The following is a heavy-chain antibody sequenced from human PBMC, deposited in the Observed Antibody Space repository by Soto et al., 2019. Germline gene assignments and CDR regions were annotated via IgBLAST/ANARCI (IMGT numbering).Heavy chain of an antibody. V-gene: IGHV3-23*01. CDR2: ISGSGGST. CDR1: GFTFSSYA. D-gene: IGHD3-3*01. CDR3: AKVPEYDFWSGWSPDY. Sequence: GGSLRLSCAASGFTFSSYAMSWVRQAPGKGLEWVSAISGSGGSTYYADSVKGRFTISRDNSKNTLYLQMNSLRAEDTAVYYCAKVPEYDFWSGWSPDYWGQGTLVTVSS. J-gene: IGHJ4*02.